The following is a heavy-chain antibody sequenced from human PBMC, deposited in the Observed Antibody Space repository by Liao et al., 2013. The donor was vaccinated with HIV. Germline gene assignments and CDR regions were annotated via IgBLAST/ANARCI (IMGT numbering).Heavy chain of an antibody. CDR2: INQSGST. CDR1: GGSFSGYY. CDR3: ARGGXTYCYGSGVIRY. J-gene: IGHJ4*02. V-gene: IGHV4-34*09. D-gene: IGHD3-10*01. Sequence: QLRLQESGPGLVKPSQTLSLTCAVYGGSFSGYYWTWIRQPPGKGLEWIGEINQSGSTKNNPSLKSRVTISVDTSKNQFSLKLSSVTAADTAVYYCARGGXTYCYGSGVIRYWGQGTLVTVSS.